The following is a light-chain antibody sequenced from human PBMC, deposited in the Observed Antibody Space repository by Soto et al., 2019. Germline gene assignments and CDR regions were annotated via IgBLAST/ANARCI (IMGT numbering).Light chain of an antibody. Sequence: QSVLTQPASVSGSPGQSITISCTGTSSDVGGYNYVSWYQQHPGKAPKLMIYEVSNRPSGVSNRFSGSKSGNTASLTISGLQAEDEADYYCQSYDSSLSALYVFGTGTKVTVL. CDR3: QSYDSSLSALYV. CDR1: SSDVGGYNY. J-gene: IGLJ1*01. V-gene: IGLV2-14*01. CDR2: EVS.